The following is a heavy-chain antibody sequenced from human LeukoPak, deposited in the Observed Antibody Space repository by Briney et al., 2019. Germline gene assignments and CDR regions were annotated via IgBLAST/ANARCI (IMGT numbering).Heavy chain of an antibody. D-gene: IGHD6-13*01. J-gene: IGHJ4*02. CDR3: ARDNWQQQLGNRYFDY. Sequence: GASVKVSCKASGYTFTSYGISWVRQAPGQGLEWMGWISAYNGNTNYAQKLQGRVTMNTDTSTSTAYMELRSLRSDDTAVYYCARDNWQQQLGNRYFDYWGQGTLVTVSS. V-gene: IGHV1-18*01. CDR2: ISAYNGNT. CDR1: GYTFTSYG.